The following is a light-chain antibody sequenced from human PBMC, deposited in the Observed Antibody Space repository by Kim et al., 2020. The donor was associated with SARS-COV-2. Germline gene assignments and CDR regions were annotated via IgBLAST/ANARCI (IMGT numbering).Light chain of an antibody. Sequence: GDRVTITCRASQSISSWLAWYQQKPGKAPNLLIYDASSLESGVPSRFSGSGSWTEFTLTISSLQPDDFATYYCQQYKSYSITFGQGTRLEIK. CDR1: QSISSW. CDR3: QQYKSYSIT. J-gene: IGKJ5*01. V-gene: IGKV1-5*01. CDR2: DAS.